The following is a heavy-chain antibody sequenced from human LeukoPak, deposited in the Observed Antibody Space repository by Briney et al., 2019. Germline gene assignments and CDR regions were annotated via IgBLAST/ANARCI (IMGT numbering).Heavy chain of an antibody. J-gene: IGHJ1*01. Sequence: GGSLRLSCSASGFTFNSYRMYGVRQAPGKGVEGASFISISSIHIFYAASVNARFSISRANANYSLYLQMTSLRAADTAVYYCVRDSASSYGYYFLHWGQGTLVTVSS. CDR3: VRDSASSYGYYFLH. CDR2: ISISSIHI. CDR1: GFTFNSYR. V-gene: IGHV3-21*01. D-gene: IGHD1-26*01.